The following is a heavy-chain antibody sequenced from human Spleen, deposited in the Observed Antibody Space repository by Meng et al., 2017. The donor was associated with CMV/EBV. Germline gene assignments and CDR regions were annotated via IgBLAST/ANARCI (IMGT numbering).Heavy chain of an antibody. CDR1: GGTFSRYT. Sequence: ASGGTFSRYTINWVRQAPGQGLEWMGWISPNSGGTMYAQKFQGRVTMTRDTSINTAYMELSSLKSDDTAVYYCARDTWEGRYNWFDPWGQGTLVTVSS. J-gene: IGHJ5*02. D-gene: IGHD1-26*01. V-gene: IGHV1-2*02. CDR3: ARDTWEGRYNWFDP. CDR2: ISPNSGGT.